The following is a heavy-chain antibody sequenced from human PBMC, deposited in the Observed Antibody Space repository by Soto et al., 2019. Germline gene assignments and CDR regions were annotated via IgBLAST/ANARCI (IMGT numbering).Heavy chain of an antibody. V-gene: IGHV3-30-3*01. D-gene: IGHD2-2*02. CDR2: ISYDGSNK. CDR3: ARALGYCSSTSCYTEGVDAFDI. J-gene: IGHJ3*02. CDR1: GFTFSSYA. Sequence: PGGSLRLSCAASGFTFSSYAMHWVRQAPSKGLEWVAVISYDGSNKYYADSVKGRFTISRDNSKNTLYLQMNSLRAEDTAVYYCARALGYCSSTSCYTEGVDAFDIWGQGTMVTVS.